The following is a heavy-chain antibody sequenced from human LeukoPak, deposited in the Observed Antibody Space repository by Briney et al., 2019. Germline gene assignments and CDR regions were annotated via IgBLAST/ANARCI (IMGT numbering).Heavy chain of an antibody. CDR1: GYTFTSYG. D-gene: IGHD4-23*01. J-gene: IGHJ4*02. CDR2: IIPIFGTA. CDR3: ARDVLDYGGNSYDY. Sequence: ASVKVSCKASGYTFTSYGISWVRQAPGQGLEWMGGIIPIFGTANYAQKFQGRVTITADESTSTAYMELSSLRSEDTAVYYCARDVLDYGGNSYDYWGQGTLVTVSS. V-gene: IGHV1-69*13.